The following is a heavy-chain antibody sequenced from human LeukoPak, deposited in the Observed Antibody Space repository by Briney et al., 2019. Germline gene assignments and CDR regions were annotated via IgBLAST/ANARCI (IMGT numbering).Heavy chain of an antibody. CDR2: INPNSGGT. Sequence: GASVKVSCKASGYTFTNYAISWVRQAPGQGLEWMGWINPNSGGTNYIQKFQGRVTMTRDTSISTAYMELSRLRSDDTAVYYCARSTTPNENEYFEHWGQGTLVTVSS. J-gene: IGHJ1*01. D-gene: IGHD2/OR15-2a*01. CDR3: ARSTTPNENEYFEH. V-gene: IGHV1-2*02. CDR1: GYTFTNYA.